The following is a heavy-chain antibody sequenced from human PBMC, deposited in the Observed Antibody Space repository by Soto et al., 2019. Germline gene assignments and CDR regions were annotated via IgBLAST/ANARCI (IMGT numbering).Heavy chain of an antibody. CDR3: PRDLSSGDDYYYFDY. CDR2: IDYRGKT. Sequence: SETLSLTCSVSGYLISSGDYWGWVRQTPGEGLECLGSIDYRGKTYKNPSLKSRVSASVDLSQNQFSLNLRSVTPADTAVYFCPRDLSSGDDYYYFDYWGQGTLVTVS. J-gene: IGHJ4*02. CDR1: GYLISSGDY. D-gene: IGHD3-22*01. V-gene: IGHV4-38-2*02.